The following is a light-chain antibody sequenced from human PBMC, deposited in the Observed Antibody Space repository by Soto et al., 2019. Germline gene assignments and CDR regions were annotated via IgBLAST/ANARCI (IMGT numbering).Light chain of an antibody. CDR1: QSVSSSY. CDR2: GAS. J-gene: IGKJ5*01. Sequence: EIVLTQSPATLSLSPGERATFSCRASQSVSSSYLAWYQQKPGQTPSLLIYGASSRATGIPDRFSGSGSGTDFTLTISRLEPEDFAVYYCQQYGSSPPITFGQGTRLEIK. CDR3: QQYGSSPPIT. V-gene: IGKV3-20*01.